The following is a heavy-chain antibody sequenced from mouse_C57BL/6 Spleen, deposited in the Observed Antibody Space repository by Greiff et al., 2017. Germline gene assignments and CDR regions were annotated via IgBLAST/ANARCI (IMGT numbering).Heavy chain of an antibody. CDR2: IDPSDSYT. CDR3: ARGGYDGFAY. V-gene: IGHV1-50*01. CDR1: GYTFTSYW. J-gene: IGHJ3*01. D-gene: IGHD2-2*01. Sequence: QVHVKQSGAELVKPGASVKLSCKASGYTFTSYWMQWVKQRPGQGLEWIGEIDPSDSYTNYNQKFKGKATLTVATSSSTAYMQLSSLTSEDSAVYYCARGGYDGFAYWGQGTLVTVSA.